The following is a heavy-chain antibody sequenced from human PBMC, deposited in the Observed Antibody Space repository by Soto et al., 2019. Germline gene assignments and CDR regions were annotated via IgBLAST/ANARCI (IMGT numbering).Heavy chain of an antibody. V-gene: IGHV3-48*03. Sequence: EVQLVESGGGLVQPGGSLRLSCAASGFTFSSYEMNWVRQAPGKGLEWVSYISSSGSTIYYADSVKGRFTISRDNAKNSLYLQMNSRRAEDTAVYDCGRGQYSSGGGYFDYWGQETLVTVSS. CDR3: GRGQYSSGGGYFDY. D-gene: IGHD6-19*01. J-gene: IGHJ4*02. CDR1: GFTFSSYE. CDR2: ISSSGSTI.